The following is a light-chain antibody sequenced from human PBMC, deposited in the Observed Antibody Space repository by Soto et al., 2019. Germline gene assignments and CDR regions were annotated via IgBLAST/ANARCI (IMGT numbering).Light chain of an antibody. Sequence: EIVWTQSPATLALAPGERATFSCRASQSVSSDLVWYQQKPGQAPRLLIYDASNRATGIPARFSGSGSGTDFTLTISSLEPEDFAVYYCQQRSNWPPLPFGGGTKVDIK. V-gene: IGKV3-11*01. CDR1: QSVSSD. CDR3: QQRSNWPPLP. J-gene: IGKJ4*01. CDR2: DAS.